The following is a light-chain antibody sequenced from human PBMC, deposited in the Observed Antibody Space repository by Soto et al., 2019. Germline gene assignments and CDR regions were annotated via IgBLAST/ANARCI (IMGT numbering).Light chain of an antibody. CDR3: SSFTSSSTLGYV. Sequence: QSVLTLPASVSDSPGQSITISCTGTSSDVGGSNFVSWYQQHPGKPPKLIIYDVANRPSGVSNRFSGSKSGSTASLIISRLQTEDEADYYCSSFTSSSTLGYVFGTGIKVTVL. J-gene: IGLJ1*01. CDR1: SSDVGGSNF. CDR2: DVA. V-gene: IGLV2-14*03.